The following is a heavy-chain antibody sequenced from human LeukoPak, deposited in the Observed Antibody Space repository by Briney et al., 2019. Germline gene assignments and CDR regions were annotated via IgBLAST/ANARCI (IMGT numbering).Heavy chain of an antibody. CDR1: GFTFSSYA. V-gene: IGHV3-23*01. CDR3: AKDTRNTAVANTNVWFDP. D-gene: IGHD6-19*01. Sequence: PGGSLRLSCAASGFTFSSYAMSWVRRAPGKGLEWVSSISGSGGNTYYAQSVKGRFSISRDNSKNTLNLQMDSLRADGTALYFCAKDTRNTAVANTNVWFDPWGQGTLVSVSS. J-gene: IGHJ5*02. CDR2: ISGSGGNT.